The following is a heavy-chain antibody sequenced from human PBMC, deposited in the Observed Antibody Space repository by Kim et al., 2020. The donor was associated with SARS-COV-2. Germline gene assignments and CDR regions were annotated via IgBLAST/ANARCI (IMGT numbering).Heavy chain of an antibody. J-gene: IGHJ5*02. CDR2: IYPGDSDT. CDR1: GYSFTSYW. Sequence: GESLKISCKGSGYSFTSYWIGWVRQMPGKGLEWMGIIYPGDSDTRYSPSFQGQVTISADKSISTTYLQWSSLKASDTAMYYCARRGNSESYYGWFDPWGQGTLVTVDS. D-gene: IGHD1-26*01. CDR3: ARRGNSESYYGWFDP. V-gene: IGHV5-51*01.